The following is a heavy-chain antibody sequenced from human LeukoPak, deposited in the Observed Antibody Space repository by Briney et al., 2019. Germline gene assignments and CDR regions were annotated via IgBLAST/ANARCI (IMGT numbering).Heavy chain of an antibody. CDR2: IYDNGNT. V-gene: IGHV4-59*08. D-gene: IGHD4-23*01. Sequence: SETLSLTCTVSGGSISGYIWSWIRQPPGKGLEWIAYIYDNGNTNYSPSLKSRVTISLDTSKNQFSLKLTSVTAADTAVYYCVRLSVVSPHRYFDVWGRGTLVTVSS. J-gene: IGHJ2*01. CDR3: VRLSVVSPHRYFDV. CDR1: GGSISGYI.